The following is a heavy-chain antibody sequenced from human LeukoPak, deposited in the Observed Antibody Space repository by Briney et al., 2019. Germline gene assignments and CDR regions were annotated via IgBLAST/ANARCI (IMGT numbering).Heavy chain of an antibody. D-gene: IGHD3-22*01. J-gene: IGHJ4*02. V-gene: IGHV4-4*03. CDR1: GGSISSSNW. CDR3: AGGTYYYDSSGYYQYYFDY. CDR2: IYHSGST. Sequence: PPGTLSLTCAVSGGSISSSNWWSWVRQPLGKGLEWIGEIYHSGSTNYNPSLKSRVTISVDKSKNQFSLKMTSLTAADTAVYYCAGGTYYYDSSGYYQYYFDYWGQGTLVTVSS.